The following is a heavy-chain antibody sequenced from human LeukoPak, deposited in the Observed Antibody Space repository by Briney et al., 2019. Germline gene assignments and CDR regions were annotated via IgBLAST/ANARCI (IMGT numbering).Heavy chain of an antibody. CDR3: ARTTRYNWNPNWFDP. CDR1: GGSMNSYY. J-gene: IGHJ5*02. CDR2: IYSSGST. D-gene: IGHD1-20*01. V-gene: IGHV4-59*01. Sequence: SETLSLTCTVSGGSMNSYYWSWIRQPPGKGLEWIGYIYSSGSTNYNPPLKSRVTISVDTSKNQFSLKLSSVTAADTAVYYCARTTRYNWNPNWFDPWGQGTLVTVSS.